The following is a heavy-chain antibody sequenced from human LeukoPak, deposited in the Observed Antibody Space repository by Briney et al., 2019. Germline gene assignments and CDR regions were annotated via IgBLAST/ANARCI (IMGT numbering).Heavy chain of an antibody. D-gene: IGHD1-26*01. V-gene: IGHV3-49*04. CDR1: VFTFGDYA. J-gene: IGHJ4*02. CDR3: TRDSGRYYFH. CDR2: IISKAYGGTT. Sequence: GGSLRLSCTASVFTFGDYAISWVRQAPGKWLELVGFIISKAYGGTTEYGASVKGRFTSSRDDSKSIPSLQMNSLKAEDTAVYYCTRDSGRYYFHWGQGTLVTVSS.